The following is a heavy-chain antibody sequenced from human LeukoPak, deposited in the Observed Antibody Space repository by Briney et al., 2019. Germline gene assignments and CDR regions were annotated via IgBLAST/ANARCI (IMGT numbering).Heavy chain of an antibody. V-gene: IGHV3-30*04. D-gene: IGHD3-10*01. Sequence: GGSLRLSCAASGFIFSSYAMHWVRQAPGKGLEWVAVISYDGSNKYYADSVKGRFTISRDNSKNTLYLQMNSLRAEDTAVYYCARDVPLLLWFGELNYWGQGTLVTVSS. J-gene: IGHJ4*02. CDR3: ARDVPLLLWFGELNY. CDR1: GFIFSSYA. CDR2: ISYDGSNK.